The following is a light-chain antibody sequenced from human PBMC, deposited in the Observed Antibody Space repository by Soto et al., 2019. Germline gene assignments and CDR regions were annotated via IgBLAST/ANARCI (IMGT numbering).Light chain of an antibody. CDR3: QQANSFPLT. CDR1: QGISNW. V-gene: IGKV1-12*01. Sequence: DIQMTQSPSSVSASAGDRVSITCQSSQGISNWLAWYQQKPGRAPKLLIYTGSSLPSGVPLRFSDNGIGTDFTLTISSLQPEDVATYYCQQANSFPLTLGGGTKVE. CDR2: TGS. J-gene: IGKJ4*01.